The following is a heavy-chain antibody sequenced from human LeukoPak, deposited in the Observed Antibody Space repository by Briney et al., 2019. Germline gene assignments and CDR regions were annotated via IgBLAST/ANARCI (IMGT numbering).Heavy chain of an antibody. D-gene: IGHD3-3*01. CDR2: IYTSGST. V-gene: IGHV4-4*07. Sequence: TSETLSLTCTVSGGSISSYYWSWIRQPAGKGLEWIGRIYTSGSTNYNPSLKSRVTMSVDTSQNQFSLKLSSVTAADTAVYYCARHGQAKYYDFWSGPGYYFDYWGQGTPVTVSS. CDR3: ARHGQAKYYDFWSGPGYYFDY. J-gene: IGHJ4*02. CDR1: GGSISSYY.